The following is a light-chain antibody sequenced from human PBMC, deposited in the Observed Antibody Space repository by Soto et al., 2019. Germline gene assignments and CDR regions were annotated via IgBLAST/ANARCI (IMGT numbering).Light chain of an antibody. CDR3: QQYGSSPQT. CDR1: QTVSTNY. CDR2: GAS. J-gene: IGKJ2*01. V-gene: IGKV3-20*01. Sequence: EIVLTQSPGTLSLSPGERATLSCRASQTVSTNYLAWYQQKPGQAPRLLIYGASSRATGIPDRFSGSGSGTDFILTISRLEPEDFAMYYCQQYGSSPQTFGQGTKLEIK.